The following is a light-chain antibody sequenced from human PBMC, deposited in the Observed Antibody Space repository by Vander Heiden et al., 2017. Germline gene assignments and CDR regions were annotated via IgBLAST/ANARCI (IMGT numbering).Light chain of an antibody. CDR3: QSYDSSLGGHVV. Sequence: QSVLTQPPSVSGAPGQKGTISCTGSTPNIRAGYDVQWYQQLPGTAPKLLIYDNINRPSGVPDRFSGSKSGTSASLAITGLQAEDEADYYCQSYDSSLGGHVVFGGGTKLTVL. V-gene: IGLV1-40*01. J-gene: IGLJ2*01. CDR2: DNI. CDR1: TPNIRAGYD.